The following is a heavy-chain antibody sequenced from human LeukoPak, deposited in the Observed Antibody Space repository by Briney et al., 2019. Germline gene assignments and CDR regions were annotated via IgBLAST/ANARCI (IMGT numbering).Heavy chain of an antibody. D-gene: IGHD1-26*01. CDR1: GFAFSSHG. CDR2: IWHDGSNK. Sequence: PGRSLRLSCAASGFAFSSHGMHWVRQAPGKGLEWVAVIWHDGSNKFYVESVKGRFTISRDNSKNTLYLQMNSLRAEDTAVYYCARDPPPFGRYPLYYFDFWGQGILVTVSS. V-gene: IGHV3-33*01. CDR3: ARDPPPFGRYPLYYFDF. J-gene: IGHJ4*02.